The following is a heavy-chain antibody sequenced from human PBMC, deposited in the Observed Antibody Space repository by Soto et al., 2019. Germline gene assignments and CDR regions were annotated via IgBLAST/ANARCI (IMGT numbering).Heavy chain of an antibody. CDR3: VRGWGSASCAYYLDV. J-gene: IGHJ6*03. V-gene: IGHV3-7*01. CDR2: IRQDGTEK. CDR1: GFTFSSYW. D-gene: IGHD2-2*01. Sequence: EVQLVESGGGLVQPGGSLRLSCAASGFTFSSYWMSWVRQTPGKGLEWVATIRQDGTEKHLVDSVKGRFTISRDNAKNSLDLQMDSLRAGDTAEYLFVRGWGSASCAYYLDVWGKGTTVAVSS.